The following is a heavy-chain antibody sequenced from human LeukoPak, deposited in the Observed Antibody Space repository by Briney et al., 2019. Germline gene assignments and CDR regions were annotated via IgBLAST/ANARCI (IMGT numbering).Heavy chain of an antibody. J-gene: IGHJ6*03. V-gene: IGHV1-2*02. Sequence: ASVKVSCKASGYTFTGYYMHWVRQAPGQGLEWMGWINPNSGGTNYAQKFQGRVTMTRDTSISTAYMELSRLRSDDTAVYYCARGPMVVPAAIPWRYYYYMDVWGKGTTVTVSS. CDR3: ARGPMVVPAAIPWRYYYYMDV. D-gene: IGHD2-2*01. CDR1: GYTFTGYY. CDR2: INPNSGGT.